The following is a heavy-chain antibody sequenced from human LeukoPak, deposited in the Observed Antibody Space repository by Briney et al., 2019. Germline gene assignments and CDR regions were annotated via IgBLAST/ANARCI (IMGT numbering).Heavy chain of an antibody. CDR3: ARVRYCTNGVCYPNYYYMDV. V-gene: IGHV4-4*02. J-gene: IGHJ6*03. CDR2: IYHSGST. D-gene: IGHD2-8*01. CDR1: GGSISSSNW. Sequence: SGTLSLTCAVSGGSISSSNWWSWVRQPPGKGLEWIGEIYHSGSTNYNPSLKSRVTISVDKSKNQFSLKLSSVTAADTAVYYCARVRYCTNGVCYPNYYYMDVWGKGTTVTVSS.